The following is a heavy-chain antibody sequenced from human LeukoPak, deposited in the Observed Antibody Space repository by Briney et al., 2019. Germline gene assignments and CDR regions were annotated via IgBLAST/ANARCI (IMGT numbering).Heavy chain of an antibody. CDR2: INPYSGDT. CDR3: ASDKGSGWLIDDY. Sequence: ASVKVSCKASGYTFTGYYMSWVRQAPGQGLEWMGWINPYSGDTSYAQKFQGRVALTTDTSISTAYMDLSWLRSDDTAVYYCASDKGSGWLIDDYWGQGTLVTVSS. V-gene: IGHV1-2*02. J-gene: IGHJ4*02. D-gene: IGHD6-19*01. CDR1: GYTFTGYY.